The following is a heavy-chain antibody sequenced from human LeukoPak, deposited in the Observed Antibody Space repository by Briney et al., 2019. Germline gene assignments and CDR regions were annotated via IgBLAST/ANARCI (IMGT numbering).Heavy chain of an antibody. Sequence: AGGSLRLSCAASGFTFDDYGMSWVRQAPGKGLEWVANIKQDGSAKDYVDSVKGRFTISRDNAKNSLYLQMNSLRAEDTAVYYCARGSTAAANFDYWGQGTLVTVSS. CDR2: IKQDGSAK. J-gene: IGHJ4*02. D-gene: IGHD2-2*01. V-gene: IGHV3-7*01. CDR1: GFTFDDYG. CDR3: ARGSTAAANFDY.